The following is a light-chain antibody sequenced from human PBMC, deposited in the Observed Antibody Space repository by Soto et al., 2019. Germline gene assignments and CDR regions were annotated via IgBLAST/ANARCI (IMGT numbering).Light chain of an antibody. V-gene: IGKV1-5*01. CDR1: QSISSW. CDR3: QQYNSYSPWT. J-gene: IGKJ1*01. Sequence: DIQMTQSPSTLSASVGDRVTITCRASQSISSWLAWYQQKPGKAPKLLIYDASSLESGVPSMFSGSGSGTEFTLTISSLQPDDFATYYCQQYNSYSPWTFGQGTKVESK. CDR2: DAS.